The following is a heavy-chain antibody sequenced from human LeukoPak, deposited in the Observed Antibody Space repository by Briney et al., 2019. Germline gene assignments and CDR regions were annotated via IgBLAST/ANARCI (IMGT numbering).Heavy chain of an antibody. CDR2: ISGYNGNT. J-gene: IGHJ4*02. CDR1: GYTFTSYV. V-gene: IGHV1-18*01. CDR3: ARDPHDLLTGYYSGSGGDY. D-gene: IGHD3-9*01. Sequence: GASVKVSCKASGYTFTSYVINWVRQAPGQGLEWVGWISGYNGNTKYAQKVQGRVTMTTDTSTNTAYMDLRSLRSDDTAVYFCARDPHDLLTGYYSGSGGDYWGQGTLVTVSS.